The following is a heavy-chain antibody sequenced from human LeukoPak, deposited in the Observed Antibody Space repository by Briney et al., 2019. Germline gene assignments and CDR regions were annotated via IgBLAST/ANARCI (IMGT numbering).Heavy chain of an antibody. CDR3: ARSTALLGSGWYYFDY. CDR2: ISAYNGNT. J-gene: IGHJ4*02. CDR1: GYTFISYG. Sequence: ASVKVSCKASGYTFISYGISWVRQAPGQGLEWMGWISAYNGNTNYAQKLQGRVTMTTDTSTSTAYMELRSLRSDDTAVYYCARSTALLGSGWYYFDYWGQGTLVTVSS. D-gene: IGHD6-19*01. V-gene: IGHV1-18*01.